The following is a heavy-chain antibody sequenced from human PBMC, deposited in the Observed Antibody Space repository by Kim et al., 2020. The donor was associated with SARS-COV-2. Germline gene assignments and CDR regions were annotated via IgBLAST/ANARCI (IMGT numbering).Heavy chain of an antibody. D-gene: IGHD4-17*01. CDR3: AQRTTPGVYGMDV. V-gene: IGHV1-24*01. Sequence: YAQKFQGRVTMTEDTSTDTAYMELSSLRSEDTAVYYCAQRTTPGVYGMDVWGQGTTVTVSS. J-gene: IGHJ6*02.